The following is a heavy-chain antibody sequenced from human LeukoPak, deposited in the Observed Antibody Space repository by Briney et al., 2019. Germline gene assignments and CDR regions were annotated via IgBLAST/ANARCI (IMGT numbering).Heavy chain of an antibody. CDR1: GYSISSGYY. Sequence: SETLSLTCTVSGYSISSGYYWGWIRQPPGKGLEWIGTIYQSGSTYYNPSLKSRVTISVDTSKNQFSLKLTSVTSADTAMYYCARRGGSPLGAFDIWGQGTMVTVSS. CDR3: ARRGGSPLGAFDI. CDR2: IYQSGST. V-gene: IGHV4-38-2*02. D-gene: IGHD2-15*01. J-gene: IGHJ3*02.